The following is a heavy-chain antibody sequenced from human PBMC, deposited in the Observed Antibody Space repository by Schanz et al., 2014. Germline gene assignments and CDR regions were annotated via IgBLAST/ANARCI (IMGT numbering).Heavy chain of an antibody. D-gene: IGHD3-16*01. CDR3: AKIGYGGLLNYYIDH. V-gene: IGHV3-30*18. CDR1: GFTFSAYW. J-gene: IGHJ4*02. Sequence: VQLVEYGGGLVQPGESLRLSCAASGFTFSAYWMAWVRQAPGKGLEWVAVISSDETVTYYVDSVKGRFTISRDNSKNTLYLQMSSLKTEDTAVYYCAKIGYGGLLNYYIDHWGQGTLVTVSS. CDR2: ISSDETVT.